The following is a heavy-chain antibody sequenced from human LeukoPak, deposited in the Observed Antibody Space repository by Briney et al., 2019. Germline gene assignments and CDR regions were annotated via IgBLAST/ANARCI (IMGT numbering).Heavy chain of an antibody. CDR3: ARDCPSGYGWCMLASWYYFDY. V-gene: IGHV1-69*04. CDR2: IIPILGIA. Sequence: EASVRVSCKASGGTFSSYAISWVRQAPGQGLEWMGRIIPILGIANYAQKFQGRVTITADKSTSTAYMELSSLRSEDTAVYYCARDCPSGYGWCMLASWYYFDYWGQGTLVTVSS. CDR1: GGTFSSYA. D-gene: IGHD2-8*02. J-gene: IGHJ4*02.